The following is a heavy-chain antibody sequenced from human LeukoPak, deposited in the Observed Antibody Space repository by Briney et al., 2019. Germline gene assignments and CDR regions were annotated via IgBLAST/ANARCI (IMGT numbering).Heavy chain of an antibody. V-gene: IGHV4-30-4*01. J-gene: IGHJ4*02. CDR1: GGSISSGDYS. D-gene: IGHD2-21*02. Sequence: MTSQTLSLTCTVSGGSISSGDYSWSWIRQPPGKGLEWIGYIYYSGSTYYNPSLKSRVTISVDTSKNQFSLKLSSVTAADTAVYYCAKSCGGDCYSGDYWGQGTLVTVSS. CDR2: IYYSGST. CDR3: AKSCGGDCYSGDY.